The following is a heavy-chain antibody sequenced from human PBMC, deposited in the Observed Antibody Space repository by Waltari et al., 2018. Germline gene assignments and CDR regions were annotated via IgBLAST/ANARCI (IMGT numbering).Heavy chain of an antibody. CDR1: DFFFTDYW. Sequence: EVQLVNSGGGLVQPGGSLRLSCAASDFFFTDYWLYWVRQAPGKGLVWVARKKTDGTSITYADSVKGRFTISRDSAKNTYYLQMNSLRAEDTAVYYCTRNPGYWGQGTLVTVSS. J-gene: IGHJ4*02. CDR2: KKTDGTSI. V-gene: IGHV3-74*03. CDR3: TRNPGY.